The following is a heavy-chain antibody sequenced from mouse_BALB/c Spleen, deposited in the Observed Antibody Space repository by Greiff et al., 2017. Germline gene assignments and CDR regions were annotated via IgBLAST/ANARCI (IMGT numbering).Heavy chain of an antibody. J-gene: IGHJ1*01. Sequence: VMLVESGPGLVAPSQSLSITCTASGFSLTGYGVNWVRQPPGKGLEWLGRIWGDGSTDYNSALKSRLSISKDNSKSQVFLKMNRLQTDDTARYYCAREGRQKGYFDVWGAGTTVTVSS. CDR3: AREGRQKGYFDV. CDR1: GFSLTGYG. CDR2: IWGDGST. V-gene: IGHV2-6-7*01.